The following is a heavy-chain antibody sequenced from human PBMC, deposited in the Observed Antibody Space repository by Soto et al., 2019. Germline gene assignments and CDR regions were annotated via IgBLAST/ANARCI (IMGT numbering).Heavy chain of an antibody. J-gene: IGHJ4*02. D-gene: IGHD3-9*01. CDR2: ISSSGSTI. V-gene: IGHV3-48*03. Sequence: QPGGSLRLSCAASGFTFSSFEMNWFRQAPGRGLEWVSYISSSGSTIYYADSVKGRFTISRDNAKNSLYLQINSLRAEDTAVYYCARGYNNDWHFDYWGQGTLVTVSS. CDR3: ARGYNNDWHFDY. CDR1: GFTFSSFE.